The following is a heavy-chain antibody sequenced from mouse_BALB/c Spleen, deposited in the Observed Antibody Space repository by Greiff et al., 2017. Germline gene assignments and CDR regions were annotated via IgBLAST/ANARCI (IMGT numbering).Heavy chain of an antibody. CDR2: INPSTGYT. V-gene: IGHV1-7*01. Sequence: VKLQESGAELAKPGASVKMSCKASGYTFTSYWMHWVKQRPGQGLEWIGYINPSTGYTEYNQKFKDKATLTADKSSSTAYMPLSSLTSEDSAVYYCATYGYGRAYWGQGTLVTVSA. D-gene: IGHD2-2*01. CDR3: ATYGYGRAY. J-gene: IGHJ3*01. CDR1: GYTFTSYW.